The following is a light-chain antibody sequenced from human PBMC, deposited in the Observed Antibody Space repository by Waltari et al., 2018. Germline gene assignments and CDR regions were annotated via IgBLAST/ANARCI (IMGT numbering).Light chain of an antibody. Sequence: EIALTQSPGTLSLSVGERATVSCRASESVSRALAWYQQKPGQAHRLLTYGASTRATGISDRFSGSGSGTDFSLTISRLEPDDFAVYYCQHYLRLPVTFGQGTTVEI. J-gene: IGKJ1*01. CDR3: QHYLRLPVT. V-gene: IGKV3-20*01. CDR2: GAS. CDR1: ESVSRA.